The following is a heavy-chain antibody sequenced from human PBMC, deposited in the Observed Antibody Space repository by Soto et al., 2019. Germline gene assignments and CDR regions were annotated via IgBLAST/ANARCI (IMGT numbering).Heavy chain of an antibody. CDR1: GYTFTNYY. Sequence: QVQLVQSGAEVKKPGASVKVSCKTSGYTFTNYYIHWVRQAPGQGLEWMGIINPSGVSTTYAHKFQGRVTMTRDRSTSTVYMELSSLRSEDTAVYYCAREFIAGYYDSSGNNAFDFWGQWTMVTVSS. J-gene: IGHJ3*01. V-gene: IGHV1-46*01. D-gene: IGHD3-22*01. CDR3: AREFIAGYYDSSGNNAFDF. CDR2: INPSGVST.